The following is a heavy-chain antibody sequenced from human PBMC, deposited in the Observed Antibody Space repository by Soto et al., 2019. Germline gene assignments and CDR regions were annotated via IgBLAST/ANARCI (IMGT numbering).Heavy chain of an antibody. V-gene: IGHV4-34*01. CDR1: GGSFSGYY. Sequence: PSETLSLTCAVYGGSFSGYYWSWIRQPPGKGLEWIGEINHSGSTNYNPSLKSRVTISVDTSKNQFSLKLSSVTAADTAVYYCARFGPRGYYDFWSGPLGMDVWGQGTTVTAP. CDR3: ARFGPRGYYDFWSGPLGMDV. CDR2: INHSGST. D-gene: IGHD3-3*01. J-gene: IGHJ6*02.